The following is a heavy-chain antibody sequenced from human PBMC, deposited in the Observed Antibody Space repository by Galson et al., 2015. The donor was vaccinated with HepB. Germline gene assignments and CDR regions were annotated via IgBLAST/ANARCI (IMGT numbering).Heavy chain of an antibody. D-gene: IGHD3-10*01. J-gene: IGHJ6*02. CDR3: AKDIAIYEHSGSYYKIPHYYYYGMDV. Sequence: SLRLSCAASGFTFDDYAMHWVRQAPGKGLEWVSLISWDGGSTYYADSVKGRFTISRGNSKNSLYLQMNSLRAEDTALYYCAKDIAIYEHSGSYYKIPHYYYYGMDVWGQGTTVTVSS. V-gene: IGHV3-43D*03. CDR1: GFTFDDYA. CDR2: ISWDGGST.